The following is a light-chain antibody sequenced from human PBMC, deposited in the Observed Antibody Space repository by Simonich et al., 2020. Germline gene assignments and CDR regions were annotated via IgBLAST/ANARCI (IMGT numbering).Light chain of an antibody. J-gene: IGKJ1*01. V-gene: IGKV1-39*01. CDR2: AAS. Sequence: DIQMTQSPSSLSASVGDRVTITCRSSQSISSYLNWYHQKPGKAPKLLIYAASSLQSGVPSRFSGSGSGTDFTLTISRLQPEDFATYYCQQSYSTLWTFGQGTKVEIK. CDR1: QSISSY. CDR3: QQSYSTLWT.